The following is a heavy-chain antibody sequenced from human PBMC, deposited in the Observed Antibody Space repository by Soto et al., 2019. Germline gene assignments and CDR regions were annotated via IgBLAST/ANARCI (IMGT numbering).Heavy chain of an antibody. CDR3: ARLQYSSGWYYRGGFDY. CDR2: IYPGDSDT. CDR1: GYSFTSYW. Sequence: GESLKISCKGSGYSFTSYWIGWVRQMPGKGLEWMGIIYPGDSDTRYSPSFQGQVTISADKSISTAYLQWSSLKASDTAMYYCARLQYSSGWYYRGGFDYWGQGTLVTVSS. J-gene: IGHJ4*02. D-gene: IGHD6-13*01. V-gene: IGHV5-51*01.